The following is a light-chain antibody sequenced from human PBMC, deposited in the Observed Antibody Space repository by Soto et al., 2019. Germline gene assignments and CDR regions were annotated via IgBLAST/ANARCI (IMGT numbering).Light chain of an antibody. CDR1: QTINNW. V-gene: IGKV1-5*01. CDR2: DAS. J-gene: IGKJ1*01. CDR3: QQYNSYRT. Sequence: DIQMTQSPSNLSASVGDRVTITCRASQTINNWLAWYQQKPGKAPKLLIYDASSLKSGVPSRFSGSGSGTEFTLTISSLQPDDFATYYCQQYNSYRTFGQGTKVEIK.